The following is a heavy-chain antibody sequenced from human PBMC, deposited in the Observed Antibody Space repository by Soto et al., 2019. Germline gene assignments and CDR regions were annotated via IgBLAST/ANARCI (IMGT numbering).Heavy chain of an antibody. CDR1: GGSISSYY. D-gene: IGHD3-16*01. Sequence: PSETLSLTCTVSGGSISSYYWSWIRQPPGKGLEWIGYIYYSGSTNYNPSLKSRVTISVDTSKNQFSLKLSSVTAADTAVYYCARHVTWGEDFDPWGQGTLVTVSS. J-gene: IGHJ5*02. V-gene: IGHV4-59*08. CDR2: IYYSGST. CDR3: ARHVTWGEDFDP.